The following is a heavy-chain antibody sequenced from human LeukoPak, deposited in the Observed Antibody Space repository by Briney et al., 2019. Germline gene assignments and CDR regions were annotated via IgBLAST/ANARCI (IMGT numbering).Heavy chain of an antibody. Sequence: SETLSLTCTVSGASISSGGYFWSWIRQPAGKGVEWIGRIETSGSTNYNPSLKSRVTISVDTSKNQFSLKLRSVTAADTAVYYCARALCINGICEWFDPWGQGTLVTASS. D-gene: IGHD2-8*01. J-gene: IGHJ5*02. V-gene: IGHV4-61*02. CDR1: GASISSGGYF. CDR2: IETSGST. CDR3: ARALCINGICEWFDP.